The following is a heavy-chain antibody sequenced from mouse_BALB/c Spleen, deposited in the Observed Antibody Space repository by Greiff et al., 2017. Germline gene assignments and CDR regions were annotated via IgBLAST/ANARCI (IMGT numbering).Heavy chain of an antibody. CDR2: IDPENGDT. CDR3: NVPHYYGSSYFDY. D-gene: IGHD1-1*01. V-gene: IGHV14-4*02. Sequence: EVQLQQSGAELVRSGASVKLSCTASGFNIKDYYMHWVKQRPEQGLEWIGWIDPENGDTEYAPKFQGKATMTADTSSNTAYLQLSSLTSEDTAVYYCNVPHYYGSSYFDYWGQGTTLTVSS. J-gene: IGHJ2*01. CDR1: GFNIKDYY.